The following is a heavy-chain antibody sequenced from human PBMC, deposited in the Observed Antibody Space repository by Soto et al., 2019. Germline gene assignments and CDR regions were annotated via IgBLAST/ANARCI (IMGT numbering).Heavy chain of an antibody. V-gene: IGHV4-34*01. CDR2: INHSGST. J-gene: IGHJ6*02. Sequence: PSETLSLTCAVYGGSFSGYYCSWIRQPPGKGLEWIGEINHSGSTNYNPSLKSRVTISVDTSKNQFSLKLSSVTAADTAVYYCARWGWWIQLWSRAYYYYGMDVWGQGTTVTVSS. D-gene: IGHD5-18*01. CDR1: GGSFSGYY. CDR3: ARWGWWIQLWSRAYYYYGMDV.